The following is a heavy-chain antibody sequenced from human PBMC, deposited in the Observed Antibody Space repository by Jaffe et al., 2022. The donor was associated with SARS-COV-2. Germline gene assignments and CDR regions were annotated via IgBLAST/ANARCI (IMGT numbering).Heavy chain of an antibody. CDR2: ISYDGSNK. V-gene: IGHV3-30*18. CDR1: GFTFSSYG. Sequence: QVQLVESGGGVVQPGRSLRLSCAASGFTFSSYGMHWVRQAPGKGLEWVAVISYDGSNKYYADSVKGRFTISRDNSKNTLYLQMNSLRAEDTAVYYCAKDLASVAGLLFYYYGMDVWGQGTTVTVSS. D-gene: IGHD6-19*01. CDR3: AKDLASVAGLLFYYYGMDV. J-gene: IGHJ6*02.